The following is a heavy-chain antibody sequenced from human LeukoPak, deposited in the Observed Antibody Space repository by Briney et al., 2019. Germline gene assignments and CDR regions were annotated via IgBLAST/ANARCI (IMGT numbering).Heavy chain of an antibody. CDR3: AKGTLGSCSGATCYDFDN. Sequence: GGSLRLSCTVSGFSLSSYALSWVRRAPGKGLEWVSSITGSGRDTYYAGSVKGRITISRDNSRNTLYLQMNSLRAEDTALYYCAKGTLGSCSGATCYDFDNWGQGTLVTVSS. CDR2: ITGSGRDT. V-gene: IGHV3-23*01. D-gene: IGHD2-2*01. CDR1: GFSLSSYA. J-gene: IGHJ4*02.